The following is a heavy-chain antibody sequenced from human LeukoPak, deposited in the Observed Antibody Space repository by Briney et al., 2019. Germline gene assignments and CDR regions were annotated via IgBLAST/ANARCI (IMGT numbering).Heavy chain of an antibody. Sequence: SETLSLTCTVSGGPISSYYWSWIRQPPGKGLEWIGYIYYSGSTNYNPSLKSRVTISVDTSKNQFSLKLSSVTAADTAVYSCARGAGHGDVEPFDYGGQGTLATVSS. CDR1: GGPISSYY. D-gene: IGHD1-1*01. CDR2: IYYSGST. V-gene: IGHV4-59*01. CDR3: ARGAGHGDVEPFDY. J-gene: IGHJ4*02.